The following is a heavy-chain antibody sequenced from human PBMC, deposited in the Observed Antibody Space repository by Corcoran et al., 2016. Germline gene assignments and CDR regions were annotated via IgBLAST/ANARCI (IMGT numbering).Heavy chain of an antibody. D-gene: IGHD7-27*01. V-gene: IGHV3-15*01. Sequence: EVQLVESGGGLVKPGGSLRLSCAASGFTFSNAWMSWVRQAPGKGLEWFGRIKSKTDGGTTDYAAPVKGRFTISRDDSKNPLYLQMNSLKTEDTAVDYWTYRLGGALDIWGQGTMVTVSS. CDR2: IKSKTDGGTT. CDR1: GFTFSNAW. CDR3: TYRLGGALDI. J-gene: IGHJ3*02.